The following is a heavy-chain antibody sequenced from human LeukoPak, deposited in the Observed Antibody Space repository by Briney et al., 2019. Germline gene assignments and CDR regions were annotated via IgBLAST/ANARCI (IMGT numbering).Heavy chain of an antibody. V-gene: IGHV4-39*07. CDR3: ARAPEWQRFEGPMDV. J-gene: IGHJ6*03. CDR1: GGSISSSSYY. Sequence: SETLSLTCTVSGGSISSSSYYWGWIRQPPGKRLEWIGSIYYSGSTYYNPSLKSRVTISVDTSKNQSSLKLGSVTAADTAVYYCARAPEWQRFEGPMDVWGKGTTVTVSS. D-gene: IGHD5-12*01. CDR2: IYYSGST.